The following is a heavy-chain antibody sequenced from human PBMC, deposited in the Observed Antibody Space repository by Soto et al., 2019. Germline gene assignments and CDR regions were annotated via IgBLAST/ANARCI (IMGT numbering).Heavy chain of an antibody. V-gene: IGHV1-24*01. CDR1: GYTLNEVA. Sequence: QVQLVQSGAEVKKPGASVKVSCKVSGYTLNEVAMHWVRQAPGKGLEWLGGVDPDEAETIYAQQFQGRVTMTEDTSTDTVYMELSSLRSEDTALYFCTTYHGDYNFDHWGQGTLVTVSS. CDR3: TTYHGDYNFDH. D-gene: IGHD4-17*01. J-gene: IGHJ5*02. CDR2: VDPDEAET.